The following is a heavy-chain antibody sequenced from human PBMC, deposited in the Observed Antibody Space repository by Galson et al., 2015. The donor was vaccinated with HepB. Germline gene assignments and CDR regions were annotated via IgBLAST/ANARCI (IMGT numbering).Heavy chain of an antibody. J-gene: IGHJ6*03. Sequence: SLRLSCAASGFTFSSYAMHWVRQAPGKGLEWVAVISYDGSNKYYADSVKGRFTISRDNSKNTLYLQMNSLRAEDTAVYYCARGRVYDFWSGYLDYYYYYMDVWGKGTTVTVSS. D-gene: IGHD3-3*01. V-gene: IGHV3-30-3*01. CDR1: GFTFSSYA. CDR2: ISYDGSNK. CDR3: ARGRVYDFWSGYLDYYYYYMDV.